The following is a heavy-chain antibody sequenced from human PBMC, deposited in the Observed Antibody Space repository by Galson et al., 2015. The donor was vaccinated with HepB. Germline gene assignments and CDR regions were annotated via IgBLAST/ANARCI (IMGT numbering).Heavy chain of an antibody. CDR3: AKSRVQLWWVWDY. Sequence: SLRLSCAASGFTFSSYAMSWVRQAPGKGLEWVSAISGSGGSTYYADSVKGRFTISRDNSKNTLYLQMNSLRAEDTAVYYCAKSRVQLWWVWDYWGQGTLVTVSS. D-gene: IGHD5-18*01. J-gene: IGHJ4*02. CDR1: GFTFSSYA. CDR2: ISGSGGST. V-gene: IGHV3-23*01.